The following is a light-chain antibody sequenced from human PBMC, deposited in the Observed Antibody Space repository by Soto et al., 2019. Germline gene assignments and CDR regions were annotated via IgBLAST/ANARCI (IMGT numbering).Light chain of an antibody. V-gene: IGKV1-5*03. CDR1: QSFNNR. Sequence: DIQMTQSPSTLSASVGDRVTITCRASQSFNNRLAWYRQKPGKAPKLLIYKASSLESGVPSRFSGSGSGTEFTLTISSLQPDDFGTYYCQQYNSWTFGQGTKVEIK. CDR2: KAS. J-gene: IGKJ1*01. CDR3: QQYNSWT.